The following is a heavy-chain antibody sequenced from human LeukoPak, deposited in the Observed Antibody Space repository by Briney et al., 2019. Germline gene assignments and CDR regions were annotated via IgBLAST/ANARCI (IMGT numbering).Heavy chain of an antibody. CDR2: ISSSSGII. V-gene: IGHV3-48*04. CDR3: ATDFNKGFDP. Sequence: GGSLRLSCAASGFTFSNYNMNWVRQAPGKGLEWVSYISSSSGIIYYADSVKGRFTISRDNAKNSLYLQMDSLRVEDTAVYYCATDFNKGFDPWGQGTLVTVSS. J-gene: IGHJ5*02. D-gene: IGHD1/OR15-1a*01. CDR1: GFTFSNYN.